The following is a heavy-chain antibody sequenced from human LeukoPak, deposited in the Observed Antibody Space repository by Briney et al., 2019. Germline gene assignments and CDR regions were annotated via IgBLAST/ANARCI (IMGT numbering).Heavy chain of an antibody. J-gene: IGHJ4*02. Sequence: PSETLSLTCAVYGGSFSGYYWSWIRQPPGKGLEWIGEINHSGSTNYNPSLKSRVTISVDTSKNQFSLKLSSVTAADTAVYYCAGKKVVPAAMLDYWGQGTLVTVSS. CDR1: GGSFSGYY. D-gene: IGHD2-2*01. CDR3: AGKKVVPAAMLDY. V-gene: IGHV4-34*01. CDR2: INHSGST.